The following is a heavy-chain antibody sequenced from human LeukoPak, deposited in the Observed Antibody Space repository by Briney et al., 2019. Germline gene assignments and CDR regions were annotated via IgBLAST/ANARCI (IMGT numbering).Heavy chain of an antibody. J-gene: IGHJ5*02. Sequence: SETLSLTCTVSGGSISSSSYYWGWIRQPPGKGLEWIGYIYYSGSTNYNPSLKSRVTISVDTSKNQFSLKLSSVTAADTAVYYCARQFYTAIVLFWFDPWGLGTLVTVSS. D-gene: IGHD5-18*01. CDR3: ARQFYTAIVLFWFDP. V-gene: IGHV4-61*05. CDR1: GGSISSSSYY. CDR2: IYYSGST.